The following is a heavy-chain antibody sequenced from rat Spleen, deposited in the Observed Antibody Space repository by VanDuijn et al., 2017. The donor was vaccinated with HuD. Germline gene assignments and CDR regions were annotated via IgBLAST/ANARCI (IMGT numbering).Heavy chain of an antibody. CDR3: ATDYSGPFDY. J-gene: IGHJ2*01. Sequence: EVQLAETGGGLVQPGRSLKLSCVASGFTFSRYWMYWVRQAPGKGLEWVSSISNAGGTTYYPDSVKGRFTISRDNAKSTLYLQMDSLRSEDTATYYCATDYSGPFDYWGQGVMVTVSS. V-gene: IGHV5-58*01. CDR2: ISNAGGTT. D-gene: IGHD1-1*01. CDR1: GFTFSRYW.